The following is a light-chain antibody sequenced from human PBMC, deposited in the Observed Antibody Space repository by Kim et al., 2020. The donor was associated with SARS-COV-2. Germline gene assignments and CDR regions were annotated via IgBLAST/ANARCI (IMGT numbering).Light chain of an antibody. V-gene: IGKV1-5*03. CDR1: QSSGAW. CDR3: QQYNVYPIT. Sequence: DIQMTQSPSTLSASVGDRVTITCRASQSSGAWLAWFQQKPGKAPNLLISKASILEGGVPSTFSGRGSGTQFTLTISSLEPADLATYYCQQYNVYPITFGQGTRLEIK. J-gene: IGKJ5*01. CDR2: KAS.